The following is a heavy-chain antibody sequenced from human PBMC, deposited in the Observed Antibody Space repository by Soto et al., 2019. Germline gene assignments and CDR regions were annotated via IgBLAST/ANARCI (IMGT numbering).Heavy chain of an antibody. D-gene: IGHD2-2*01. J-gene: IGHJ5*02. CDR1: DGSINSYY. CDR2: IYYSGST. Sequence: SETLSLTCTVSDGSINSYYWNWIRQPPGKGLEWIGYIYYSGSTNYNPSLRSRVTISVDTSKNQFSLKLNSVTAADTALYYCARVKGVPAAIFWFDPWGQGTLVTVSS. CDR3: ARVKGVPAAIFWFDP. V-gene: IGHV4-59*12.